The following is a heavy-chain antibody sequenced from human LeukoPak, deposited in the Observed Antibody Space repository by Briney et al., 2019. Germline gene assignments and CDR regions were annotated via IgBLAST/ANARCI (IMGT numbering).Heavy chain of an antibody. J-gene: IGHJ4*02. D-gene: IGHD3-22*01. CDR1: GFAFSSYW. V-gene: IGHV3-74*01. Sequence: PGGSLRLSCAASGFAFSSYWIHWVRQAPGKGLVWVSRINSDGSSTSYADSVKGRFTISRDNSKNTLYLQMNSLRAEDTAVYYCARVSMIVVVITTPADYWGQGTLVTVSS. CDR3: ARVSMIVVVITTPADY. CDR2: INSDGSST.